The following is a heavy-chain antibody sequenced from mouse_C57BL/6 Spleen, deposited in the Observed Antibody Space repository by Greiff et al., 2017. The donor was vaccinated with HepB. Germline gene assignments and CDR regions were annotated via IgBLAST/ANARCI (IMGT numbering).Heavy chain of an antibody. D-gene: IGHD2-4*01. J-gene: IGHJ2*01. CDR2: IYPGSGST. CDR3: ARGDDYDGFDY. V-gene: IGHV1-55*01. CDR1: GYTFTSYW. Sequence: QVQLKEPGAELVKPGASVKMSCKASGYTFTSYWITWVKQRPGQGLEWIGDIYPGSGSTNYNEKFKSKATLTVDTSSSTAYMQLSSLTSEDSAVYYCARGDDYDGFDYWGQGTTLTVSS.